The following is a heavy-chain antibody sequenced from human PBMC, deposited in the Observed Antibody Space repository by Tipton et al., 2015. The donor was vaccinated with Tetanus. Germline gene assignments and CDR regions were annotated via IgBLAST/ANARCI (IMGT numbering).Heavy chain of an antibody. J-gene: IGHJ1*01. Sequence: TLSVTCTVSGDSVSGYYWSWIRQPPGKGLEWVGYVYYTGDTNYNPSLKSRVTISMDRSENQISLKMTSVTAADTAVYYCAGVTAQRTELYFEHWGQGTQVTVSS. CDR2: VYYTGDT. V-gene: IGHV4-59*02. CDR1: GDSVSGYY. CDR3: AGVTAQRTELYFEH. D-gene: IGHD2-8*02.